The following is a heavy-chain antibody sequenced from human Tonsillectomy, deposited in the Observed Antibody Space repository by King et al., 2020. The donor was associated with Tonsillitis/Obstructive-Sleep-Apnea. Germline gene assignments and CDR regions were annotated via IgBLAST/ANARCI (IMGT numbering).Heavy chain of an antibody. Sequence: VQLVESGGGLVQPGRSLRLSCTASGFTFGDYAMSWVRQAPGKGLEWVGFIRSKAHGGTTEYAASVKGRFTISRDDSKSIAYLQMNSLKTEDTALYYCTRVVGATGYYYYYYGMDVWGQGTTVTVSS. CDR3: TRVVGATGYYYYYYGMDV. CDR1: GFTFGDYA. CDR2: IRSKAHGGTT. D-gene: IGHD1-26*01. V-gene: IGHV3-49*04. J-gene: IGHJ6*02.